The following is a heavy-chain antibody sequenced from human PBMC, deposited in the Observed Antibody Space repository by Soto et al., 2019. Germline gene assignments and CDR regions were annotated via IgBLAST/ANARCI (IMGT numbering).Heavy chain of an antibody. J-gene: IGHJ5*02. Sequence: GGSLRLSCAASGFTFSSYAMNWVRQAPGKGLEWVSGISGSGGSTYYADSAKGRFTISRDNSKNTLYLEMNSLRAEDTAVYYCTKAPKAAATNNWFDPWGQGTLVTVSS. V-gene: IGHV3-23*01. CDR2: ISGSGGST. D-gene: IGHD6-13*01. CDR1: GFTFSSYA. CDR3: TKAPKAAATNNWFDP.